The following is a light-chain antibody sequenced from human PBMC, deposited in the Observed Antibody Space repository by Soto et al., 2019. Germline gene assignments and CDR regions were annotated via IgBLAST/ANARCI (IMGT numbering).Light chain of an antibody. J-gene: IGKJ1*01. CDR3: QQYNSYSET. CDR1: QSISSW. CDR2: KAS. Sequence: DIQMTQSPSTLSASVGDRVTITCRASQSISSWLVWYQQKPGKAPKLLIYKASSLESGVPSRFSGSGSGTEFTLTISSLPPDDFATYYCQQYNSYSETFGQGTKVEIK. V-gene: IGKV1-5*03.